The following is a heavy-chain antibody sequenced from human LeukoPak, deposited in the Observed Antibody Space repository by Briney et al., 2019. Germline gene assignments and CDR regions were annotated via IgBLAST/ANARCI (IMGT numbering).Heavy chain of an antibody. J-gene: IGHJ4*02. Sequence: ASVKVSCKTSGYTFTSYGISWVRQAPGQGLEWMGWISAYNGNTNYAQKLQGRVTMTTDTSTSTAHMELRSLRSDDMAVYYCARVDIAMDFDYWGQGALVTVSS. CDR1: GYTFTSYG. CDR3: ARVDIAMDFDY. V-gene: IGHV1-18*03. D-gene: IGHD5-18*01. CDR2: ISAYNGNT.